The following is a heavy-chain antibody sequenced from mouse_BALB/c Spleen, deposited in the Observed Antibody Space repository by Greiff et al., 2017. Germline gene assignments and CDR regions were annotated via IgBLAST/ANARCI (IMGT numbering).Heavy chain of an antibody. V-gene: IGHV1-66*01. CDR2: IFPGSGNT. Sequence: VQVVESGPELVKPGASVKISCKASGYSFTSYYIHWVKQRPGQGLEWIGWIFPGSGNTKYNEKFKGKATLTADTSSSTAYMQLSSLTSEDSAVYFCARSTMITTGFAYWGQGTLVTVSA. CDR3: ARSTMITTGFAY. CDR1: GYSFTSYY. J-gene: IGHJ3*01. D-gene: IGHD2-4*01.